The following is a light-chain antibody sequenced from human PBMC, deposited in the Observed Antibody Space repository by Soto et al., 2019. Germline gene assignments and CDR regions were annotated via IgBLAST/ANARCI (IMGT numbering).Light chain of an antibody. CDR2: DAT. CDR3: QHYSSYWT. CDR1: QSISSW. V-gene: IGKV1-5*01. Sequence: DIQMTQSPSTLSASVGDRVTITCRASQSISSWLAWYQQKPGKAPKLLIHDATSLQRGVPSRFSGSGSGTEFTLTISSLQPDDFATYYCQHYSSYWTFAQGPKV. J-gene: IGKJ1*01.